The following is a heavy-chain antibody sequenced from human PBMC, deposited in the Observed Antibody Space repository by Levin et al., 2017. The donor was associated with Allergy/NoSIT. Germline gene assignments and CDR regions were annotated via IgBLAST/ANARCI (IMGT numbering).Heavy chain of an antibody. CDR3: ATPRTDYYDSSGYYYFGY. Sequence: ASVKVSCKVSGYTLTELSMHWVRQAPGKGLEWMGGFDPEDGETIYAQKFQGRVTMTEDTSTDTAYMELSSLRSEDTAVYYCATPRTDYYDSSGYYYFGYWGQGTLVTVSS. V-gene: IGHV1-24*01. J-gene: IGHJ4*02. CDR2: FDPEDGET. D-gene: IGHD3-22*01. CDR1: GYTLTELS.